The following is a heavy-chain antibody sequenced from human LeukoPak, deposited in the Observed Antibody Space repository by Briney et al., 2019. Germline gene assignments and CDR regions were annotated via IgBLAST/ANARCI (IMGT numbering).Heavy chain of an antibody. D-gene: IGHD4-23*01. J-gene: IGHJ4*02. CDR1: GFTLTDYR. Sequence: GGSLRLSCAASGFTLTDYRMYWVRQAPGKGLVWVSRINTDGSRTDYADSVKGRITISRDNAKNTLFLQMNSLTTEDTGVYYCARDLLSGNSVIDSWGQGTLVTVSS. V-gene: IGHV3-74*01. CDR3: ARDLLSGNSVIDS. CDR2: INTDGSRT.